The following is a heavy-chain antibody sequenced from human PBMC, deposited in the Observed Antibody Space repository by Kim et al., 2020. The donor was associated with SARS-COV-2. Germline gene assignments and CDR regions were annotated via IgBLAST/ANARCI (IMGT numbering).Heavy chain of an antibody. CDR3: ARDVKSAMATPWSYYYYCMDV. CDR1: GFTFSSYS. V-gene: IGHV3-21*01. J-gene: IGHJ6*03. CDR2: ISSSSSYI. D-gene: IGHD5-18*01. Sequence: GGSLRLSCAASGFTFSSYSMNWVRQAPGKGLEWVSSISSSSSYIYYADSVKGRFTISRDNAKNSLYLQMNSLRAEDTAVYYCARDVKSAMATPWSYYYYCMDVWGKGTTVTVSS.